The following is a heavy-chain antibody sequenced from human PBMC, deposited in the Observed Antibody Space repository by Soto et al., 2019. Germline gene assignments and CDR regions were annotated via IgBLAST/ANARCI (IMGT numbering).Heavy chain of an antibody. CDR3: ARDPGGQYCTSTRCLYFFDH. D-gene: IGHD2-2*01. Sequence: EVQLLESGGALVQPGGSLRLSCAASGFTFSNHAMNWVRQAPGKGLEWVSTISDSGSTYYADSVKGRFTISRDNSKNTLYVQMTSLRAEDTAVYYCARDPGGQYCTSTRCLYFFDHWGQGTLVIVSS. CDR2: ISDSGST. J-gene: IGHJ4*02. CDR1: GFTFSNHA. V-gene: IGHV3-23*01.